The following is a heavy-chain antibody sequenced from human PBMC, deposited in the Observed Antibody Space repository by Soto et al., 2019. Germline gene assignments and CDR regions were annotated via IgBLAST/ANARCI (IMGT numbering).Heavy chain of an antibody. Sequence: PGESLKISCQGSGYNFTTYWISWVRQLPGRGLEWMGRIDPSDSYTNYSPSFQGHITISVDRSISTAYLHWSSLKASDTAIYFCAGRIVGGYYPGFWGQGTLVTVSS. J-gene: IGHJ4*02. CDR3: AGRIVGGYYPGF. V-gene: IGHV5-10-1*01. D-gene: IGHD3-3*01. CDR2: IDPSDSYT. CDR1: GYNFTTYW.